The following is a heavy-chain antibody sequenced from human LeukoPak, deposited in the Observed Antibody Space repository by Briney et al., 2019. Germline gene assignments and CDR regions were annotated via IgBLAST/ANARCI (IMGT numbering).Heavy chain of an antibody. CDR1: GGSISSSY. V-gene: IGHV4-59*01. CDR2: IYYSGTT. J-gene: IGHJ2*01. D-gene: IGHD2-15*01. CDR3: ATTPGGYCSGGSCYDWYFDL. Sequence: PSETLSLTCTVSGGSISSSYWSWIRQPPGKGLEWIGYIYYSGTTEYNPSLESRVTISVDRSKNQFSLNLGSVTAADTAVYYCATTPGGYCSGGSCYDWYFDLWGRGTLVTVSS.